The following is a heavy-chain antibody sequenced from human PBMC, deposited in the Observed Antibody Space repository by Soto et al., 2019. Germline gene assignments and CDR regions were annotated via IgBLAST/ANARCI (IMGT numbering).Heavy chain of an antibody. V-gene: IGHV1-69*13. CDR1: GGTFSTFA. CDR2: IIPIFGTT. Sequence: ASVKVSCKASGGTFSTFAINWVRQAPGQGLEWMGGIIPIFGTTNYAQQFQGRVTITADESTSTAYMELSSLRSEDTAVYYCAREMDSISADGKAFDSWGQGTLVTVSP. D-gene: IGHD6-13*01. CDR3: AREMDSISADGKAFDS. J-gene: IGHJ4*02.